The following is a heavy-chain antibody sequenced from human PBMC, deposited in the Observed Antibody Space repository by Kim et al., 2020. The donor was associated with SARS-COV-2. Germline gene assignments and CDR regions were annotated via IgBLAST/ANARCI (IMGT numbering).Heavy chain of an antibody. V-gene: IGHV5-51*01. Sequence: GESLKISCQGSGYSFTSHWIAWVRQMPGKGLEWVGIIYPGDSDTRYSPSFRGQVTISADKSINTAYLQWSSLKASDSAMYYCACLTSGNFYTHFDYWGQGTLVTVSS. D-gene: IGHD3-10*01. CDR1: GYSFTSHW. CDR3: ACLTSGNFYTHFDY. J-gene: IGHJ4*02. CDR2: IYPGDSDT.